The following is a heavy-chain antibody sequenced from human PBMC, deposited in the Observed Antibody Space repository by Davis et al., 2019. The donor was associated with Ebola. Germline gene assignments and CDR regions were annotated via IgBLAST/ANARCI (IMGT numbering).Heavy chain of an antibody. D-gene: IGHD3-9*01. CDR1: GFTFSSYA. J-gene: IGHJ6*02. CDR3: AKEMDLYDILTGYSLGPRGGMDV. Sequence: PGGSLRLSCAASGFTFSSYAMHWVRQAPGKGLEWVAVISYDGSNKYYADSVKGRFTISRDNSKNTLYLQMNSLRAEDTAVYYCAKEMDLYDILTGYSLGPRGGMDVWGQGTTVTVSS. CDR2: ISYDGSNK. V-gene: IGHV3-30-3*01.